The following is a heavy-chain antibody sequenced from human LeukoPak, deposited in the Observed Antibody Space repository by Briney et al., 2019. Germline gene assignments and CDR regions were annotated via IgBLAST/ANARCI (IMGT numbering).Heavy chain of an antibody. CDR3: ARERLYSGSYYGAYFDY. Sequence: GGSLRLSCAASGFTVSSNYMSWVRQAPGKGLEWVSVIYSGGSTYYADSVKGRFTISRDNSKNTLYLQMNSLRAEDTAVYYCARERLYSGSYYGAYFDYWGQGTLVTVSS. CDR1: GFTVSSNY. J-gene: IGHJ4*02. D-gene: IGHD1-26*01. CDR2: IYSGGST. V-gene: IGHV3-53*01.